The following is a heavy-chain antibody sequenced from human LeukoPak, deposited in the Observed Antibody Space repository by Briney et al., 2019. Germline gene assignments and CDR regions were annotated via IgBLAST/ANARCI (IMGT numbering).Heavy chain of an antibody. CDR1: GGSISSSSYY. J-gene: IGHJ5*02. CDR2: IYYSGST. Sequence: LETLSLTCTVSGGSISSSSYYWGWIRQPPGKGLEWIGSIYYSGSTYYNPSLKSRVTISVDTSKNQFSLKLSSVTAADTAVYYCARDFKSVRAFDPWGQGTLVTVSS. V-gene: IGHV4-39*07. CDR3: ARDFKSVRAFDP.